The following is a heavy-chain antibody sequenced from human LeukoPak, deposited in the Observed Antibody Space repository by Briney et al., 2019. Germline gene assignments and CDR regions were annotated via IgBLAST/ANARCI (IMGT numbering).Heavy chain of an antibody. CDR1: GGSISSYY. CDR2: IYYSGST. D-gene: IGHD6-19*01. V-gene: IGHV4-59*08. J-gene: IGHJ5*02. CDR3: ARLSRSSGWYTYNWFDP. Sequence: SETLSLTCTVSGGSISSYYWSWIRQPPGKGLEWIGYIYYSGSTNYNPSLKSRVTISVDTSKNQFSMKLSSVTAADTAVYYCARLSRSSGWYTYNWFDPWGQGTLVTVSS.